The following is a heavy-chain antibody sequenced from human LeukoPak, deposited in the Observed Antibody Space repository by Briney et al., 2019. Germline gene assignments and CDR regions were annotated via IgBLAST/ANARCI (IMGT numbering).Heavy chain of an antibody. J-gene: IGHJ4*02. D-gene: IGHD2-15*01. CDR1: GGSIS. Sequence: SETLSLTCTVSGGSISRIRQPPGKGLEWIGYIYYSGSTSYNPSLKSRVTISVDTSKNQFSLRLSFVTAADTAVYFCARYCSGVSCYSRALDYWGQGTLVTVSS. V-gene: IGHV4-59*01. CDR3: ARYCSGVSCYSRALDY. CDR2: IYYSGST.